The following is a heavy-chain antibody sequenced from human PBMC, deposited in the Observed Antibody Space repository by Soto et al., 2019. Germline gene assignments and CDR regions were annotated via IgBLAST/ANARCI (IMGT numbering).Heavy chain of an antibody. V-gene: IGHV1-58*01. Sequence: GASVKVSCKASGFTFTSSAVQWVRQARGQRLEWIGWIVVGSGNTNYAQKFRERVTITRDMSTSTAYMELSSLRSEDTAVYYCAAEYSSSLFHWNWGQGTLVTVSS. CDR1: GFTFTSSA. J-gene: IGHJ4*02. D-gene: IGHD6-6*01. CDR3: AAEYSSSLFHWN. CDR2: IVVGSGNT.